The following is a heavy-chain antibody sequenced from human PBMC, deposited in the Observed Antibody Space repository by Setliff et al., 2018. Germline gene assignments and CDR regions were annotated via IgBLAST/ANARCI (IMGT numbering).Heavy chain of an antibody. CDR2: IYYSGST. D-gene: IGHD1-7*01. V-gene: IGHV4-31*03. CDR3: ARSRTTAVKGGVFAV. CDR1: GASLTSEAYY. Sequence: TLSLTCIVSGASLTSEAYYWSWIRQYPGKGLEWIGYIYYSGSTYYNPSLQSRVTVSLDSSKNHFSLELTSVTAADTAVYFCARSRTTAVKGGVFAVWGRGTLVTVSS. J-gene: IGHJ2*01.